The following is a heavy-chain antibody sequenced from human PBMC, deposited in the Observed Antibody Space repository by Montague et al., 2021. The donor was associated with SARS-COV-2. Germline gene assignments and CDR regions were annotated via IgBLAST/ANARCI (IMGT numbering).Heavy chain of an antibody. V-gene: IGHV4-34*01. CDR1: GGSFSGYY. D-gene: IGHD3-10*01. CDR3: ARWISRLRGVDE. J-gene: IGHJ4*02. Sequence: SETLSLTCAVYGGSFSGYYWTWIRQAPGKGLEWIGEITHRGSTTYNPSLESRVTISVDTSKKQFPLKLRSVTAADTAVYYCARWISRLRGVDEWGQGTLATVSS. CDR2: ITHRGST.